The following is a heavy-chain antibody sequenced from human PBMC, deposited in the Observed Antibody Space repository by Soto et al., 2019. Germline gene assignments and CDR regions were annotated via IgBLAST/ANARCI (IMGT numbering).Heavy chain of an antibody. D-gene: IGHD3-16*01. J-gene: IGHJ5*02. Sequence: EAQLVESGGGLIQPGGSLRLSCVASVFTVSSTYMTWVRQAPGKGLEWASVIYTGGTTYYADSVRGRITISRDESNNTLQLQMNSLGADDTAVYYCARAGRGGIDWLDPWGQGTLVTVSS. V-gene: IGHV3-53*01. CDR1: VFTVSSTY. CDR3: ARAGRGGIDWLDP. CDR2: IYTGGTT.